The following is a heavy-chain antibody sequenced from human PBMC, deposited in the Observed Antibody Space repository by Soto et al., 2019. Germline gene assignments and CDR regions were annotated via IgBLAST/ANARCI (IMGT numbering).Heavy chain of an antibody. J-gene: IGHJ4*02. CDR1: GFTFSSYG. Sequence: QVQLVESGGGVVQPARSLRLSCAASGFTFSSYGMHWVRQAPGKGLEWVAVISDDGSNKYYADSVKGRFTISRDNSKNSLSQRMNSLRAEDTAVYYCANEWGYDSSGWSFDYGGQLTLVTVSS. CDR3: ANEWGYDSSGWSFDY. CDR2: ISDDGSNK. V-gene: IGHV3-30*18. D-gene: IGHD3-22*01.